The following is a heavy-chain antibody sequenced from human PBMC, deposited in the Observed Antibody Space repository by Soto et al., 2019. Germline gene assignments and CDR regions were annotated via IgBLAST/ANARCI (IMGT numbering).Heavy chain of an antibody. V-gene: IGHV4-31*03. CDR2: IYYSGRT. D-gene: IGHD4-17*01. CDR1: GVSISSGGYY. J-gene: IGHJ4*02. CDR3: ASVIGGDSENYFDY. Sequence: QVQLQESGPGLVKPSQTLSLTCTVSGVSISSGGYYWGWIRQHPGKGLEWIGHIYYSGRTYYNPSLKSRVIMSVDTSKHRFSLTLSSVPAADTARYYCASVIGGDSENYFDYWGQGTLVTVSS.